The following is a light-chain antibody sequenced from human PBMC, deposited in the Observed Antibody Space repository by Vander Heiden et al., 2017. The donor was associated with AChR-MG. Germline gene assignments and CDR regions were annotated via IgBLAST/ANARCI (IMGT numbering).Light chain of an antibody. Sequence: SYDLTQPSSVSVSPGQTARITCSGDILAKKFVRWFQQKAGQAPILMIYNDNQRPSGISERFSGSSSGTTVTLTISGAQIDDEADYYCYSAADNIGVFGGGTKLNVL. V-gene: IGLV3-27*01. J-gene: IGLJ3*02. CDR3: YSAADNIGV. CDR2: NDN. CDR1: ILAKKF.